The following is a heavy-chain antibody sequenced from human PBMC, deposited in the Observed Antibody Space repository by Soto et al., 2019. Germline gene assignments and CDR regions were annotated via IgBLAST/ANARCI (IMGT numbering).Heavy chain of an antibody. D-gene: IGHD2-2*01. CDR3: ARGGDIVLVPAAHKWFDP. V-gene: IGHV1-2*04. CDR2: INPNSGGT. J-gene: IGHJ5*02. Sequence: ASVKVSCKASGYTFTGYYMHWVRQAPGQGLEWMGWINPNSGGTNYAQKFQGWVTMTRDTSISTAYMELSRLRSDDTAVYYCARGGDIVLVPAAHKWFDPWGQGTLVTVS. CDR1: GYTFTGYY.